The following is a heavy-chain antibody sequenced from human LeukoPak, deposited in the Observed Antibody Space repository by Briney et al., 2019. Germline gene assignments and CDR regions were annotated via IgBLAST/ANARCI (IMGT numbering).Heavy chain of an antibody. J-gene: IGHJ6*03. CDR1: GDSITNYF. D-gene: IGHD3-16*01. V-gene: IGHV4-59*08. CDR2: IYYSGST. Sequence: SETLSLTCSVSGDSITNYFWSWIRQPPGKGLEWIGYIYYSGSTNYNPSLKSRVTMSVDTSKNQFSLKLSSVTAADTAVYYCARQIKSDYYYYYMNVWGKGTTVTVSS. CDR3: ARQIKSDYYYYYMNV.